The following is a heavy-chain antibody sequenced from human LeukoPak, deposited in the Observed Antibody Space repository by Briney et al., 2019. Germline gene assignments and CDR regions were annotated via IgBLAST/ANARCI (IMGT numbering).Heavy chain of an antibody. D-gene: IGHD1-1*01. CDR2: ISSSGGT. CDR3: ARQERRDGSPKGCFDI. V-gene: IGHV4-39*01. J-gene: IGHJ3*02. Sequence: SETLSLTCTVSGGSITSSYYWGWIRQPPGKGLEWIWSISSSGGTYYNPSLKSRFTMSVDTSKSQFSLKLNSVTAADTAVYSCARQERRDGSPKGCFDIWGQGTMVTVSS. CDR1: GGSITSSYY.